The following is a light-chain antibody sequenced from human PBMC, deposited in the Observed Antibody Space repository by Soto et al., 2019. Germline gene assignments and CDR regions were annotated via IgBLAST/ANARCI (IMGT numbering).Light chain of an antibody. J-gene: IGKJ1*01. CDR2: KAS. Sequence: DIQMTQSPSSLSASVVDRVTITCRASQSISSYLNWYQQKPGKAPKLLIYKASSLESGVPSRFSGSGSGTEFTLTISSLQPDDFATYYCQQYNSYSWTFGQGTKVDI. CDR3: QQYNSYSWT. CDR1: QSISSY. V-gene: IGKV1-5*03.